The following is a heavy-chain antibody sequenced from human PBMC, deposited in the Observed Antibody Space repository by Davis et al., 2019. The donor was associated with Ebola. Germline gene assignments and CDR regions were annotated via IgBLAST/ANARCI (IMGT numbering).Heavy chain of an antibody. V-gene: IGHV1-2*02. CDR1: GYTFTGYY. CDR3: AREENPAYCGGDCYNGVGH. J-gene: IGHJ1*01. D-gene: IGHD2-21*01. Sequence: ASVTVSCKASGYTFTGYYMHWVRQAPGQGREWMGWINPNSGGTNYAHKFQGRVTMTRDTSISTAYMELSRLRSDDTAGYYCAREENPAYCGGDCYNGVGHWGQGTLVTVSS. CDR2: INPNSGGT.